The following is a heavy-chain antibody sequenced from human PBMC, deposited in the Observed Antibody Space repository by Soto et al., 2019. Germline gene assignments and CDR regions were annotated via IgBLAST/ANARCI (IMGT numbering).Heavy chain of an antibody. CDR3: ARHSGVLPGSHYGMDV. CDR1: GYSVTSYW. CDR2: IYPGDSDT. D-gene: IGHD2-8*01. J-gene: IGHJ6*02. V-gene: IGHV5-51*01. Sequence: GESLKISCKGSGYSVTSYWIGWVRQMPGKGLEWMGIIYPGDSDTRYSPSFQGQVTISADKSISTAYLQWSSLKASDTAMYYCARHSGVLPGSHYGMDVWGQGTTVTVSS.